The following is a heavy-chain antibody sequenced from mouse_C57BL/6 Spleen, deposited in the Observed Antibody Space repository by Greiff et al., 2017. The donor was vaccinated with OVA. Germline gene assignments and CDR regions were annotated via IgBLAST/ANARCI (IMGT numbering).Heavy chain of an antibody. Sequence: QVQLQQPGAELVRPGSSVKLSCKASGYTFTSYWMDWVKQRPGQGLEWIGNIYPSDSETHYNQKFKDKATLTVDKSSSTAYMQLSSLTSEDSAVYDCARVETGDFDCWGEGTTLTVSS. D-gene: IGHD4-1*01. V-gene: IGHV1-61*01. CDR1: GYTFTSYW. J-gene: IGHJ2*01. CDR2: IYPSDSET. CDR3: ARVETGDFDC.